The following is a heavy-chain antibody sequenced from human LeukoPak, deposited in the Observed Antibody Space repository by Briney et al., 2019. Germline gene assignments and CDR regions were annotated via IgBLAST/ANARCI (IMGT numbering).Heavy chain of an antibody. CDR3: ARTLVVGQRTFGVRGFDY. V-gene: IGHV4-4*02. J-gene: IGHJ4*02. D-gene: IGHD3-10*01. Sequence: SETLSLTCAVSGGSISSSNWWSWVRQPPGKGLEWIGEIYHSGSTNYNPSLKSRVTISVDRSKNQFSLKLSSVTAADTAVYYCARTLVVGQRTFGVRGFDYWGQGTLVTVSS. CDR1: GGSISSSNW. CDR2: IYHSGST.